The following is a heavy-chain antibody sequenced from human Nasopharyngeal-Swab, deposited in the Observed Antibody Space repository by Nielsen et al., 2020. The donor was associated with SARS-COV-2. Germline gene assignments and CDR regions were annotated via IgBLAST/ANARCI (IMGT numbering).Heavy chain of an antibody. D-gene: IGHD3-22*01. J-gene: IGHJ6*02. V-gene: IGHV1-18*04. Sequence: ASVKVSCKASGYTFTSYGISWVRQAPGQGLEGMGWISAYNGNTNYAQKLQGRVTMTTDTSTSTAYMELRSLRSDDTAVYYCARIPRAGYYDSSGQGPYYYGMDVWGQGTTVTVSS. CDR2: ISAYNGNT. CDR1: GYTFTSYG. CDR3: ARIPRAGYYDSSGQGPYYYGMDV.